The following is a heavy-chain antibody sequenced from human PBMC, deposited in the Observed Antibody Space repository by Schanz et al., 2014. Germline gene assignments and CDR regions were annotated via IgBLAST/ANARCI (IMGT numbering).Heavy chain of an antibody. CDR3: ASSGAGYSSSWDFDY. J-gene: IGHJ4*02. Sequence: QVQLVQSWAEVKGPGASVKVSCKASGYSFTPFPIHWVRQAPGQGLEWMGWINPNSGDTNYAQKFQGRVTITADKSTFTAYMDVSSLRSEDTAVYYCASSGAGYSSSWDFDYWGQGTLVTVSS. V-gene: IGHV1-3*01. CDR2: INPNSGDT. D-gene: IGHD6-13*01. CDR1: GYSFTPFP.